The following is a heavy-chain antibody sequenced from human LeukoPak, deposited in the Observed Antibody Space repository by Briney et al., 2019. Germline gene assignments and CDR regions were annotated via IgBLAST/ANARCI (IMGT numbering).Heavy chain of an antibody. CDR2: ISWNSGSI. D-gene: IGHD3-9*01. CDR3: AKGRGLLTGYYYFFDY. Sequence: AGRSLRLSCAASGFTFDDYAMHWVRQAPGKGLEWVSGISWNSGSIGYADSVKGRFTISRDNAKNSLYLQMNSLRAEDTALYYCAKGRGLLTGYYYFFDYWGQGTLVTVSS. V-gene: IGHV3-9*01. J-gene: IGHJ4*02. CDR1: GFTFDDYA.